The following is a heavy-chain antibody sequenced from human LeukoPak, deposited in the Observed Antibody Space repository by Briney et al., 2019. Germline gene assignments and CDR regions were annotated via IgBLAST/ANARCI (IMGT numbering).Heavy chain of an antibody. CDR1: GYTFTSYG. D-gene: IGHD6-19*01. Sequence: ASVKVSCKASGYTFTSYGISWVRQAPGQGLEWMGWISAYNGNTNYVQKLQGRVTMTTDTSTSTAYMELRSLRSDDTAVYYCARVVAVAGTVSYYYYYMDVWGKGTTVTVSS. J-gene: IGHJ6*03. CDR3: ARVVAVAGTVSYYYYYMDV. V-gene: IGHV1-18*01. CDR2: ISAYNGNT.